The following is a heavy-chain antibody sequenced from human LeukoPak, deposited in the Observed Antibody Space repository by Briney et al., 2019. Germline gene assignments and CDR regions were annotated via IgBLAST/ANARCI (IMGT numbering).Heavy chain of an antibody. CDR3: ARWDIVVVSAAIKDWFDP. D-gene: IGHD2-2*02. Sequence: ASVKVSCKASGYTFTGSYMHWVRQAPGQGLEWMGWINPNTGGTNYAQKFQGRVTMTRDTSISTAYMELSRLTSDDTAVYYCARWDIVVVSAAIKDWFDPWGQGTLVTVSS. CDR2: INPNTGGT. V-gene: IGHV1-2*02. CDR1: GYTFTGSY. J-gene: IGHJ5*02.